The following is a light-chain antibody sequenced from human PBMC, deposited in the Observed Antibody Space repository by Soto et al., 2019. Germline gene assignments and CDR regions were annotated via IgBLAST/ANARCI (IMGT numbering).Light chain of an antibody. J-gene: IGKJ2*01. Sequence: ETVMTQSPATLSVSPGERAILSCSASQSVSGNLAGYQQNPGQAPRLLIYAASSRAAGIPPRFSGSGSGTDVTLTISSRQSEDFAVYYCQQYTSWPPYTCDQGTKLEIK. CDR1: QSVSGN. CDR3: QQYTSWPPYT. V-gene: IGKV3-15*01. CDR2: AAS.